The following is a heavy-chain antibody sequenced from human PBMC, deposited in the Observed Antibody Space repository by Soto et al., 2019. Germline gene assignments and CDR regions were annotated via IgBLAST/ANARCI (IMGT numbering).Heavy chain of an antibody. D-gene: IGHD5-18*01. CDR2: IYYSGST. V-gene: IGHV4-59*01. Sequence: SSETLSLTCTVSGGSISSYYWSWIRQPPGKGLEWIGYIYYSGSTNYNPSLKSRVTISVDTSKNQFSLKLSSVTAADTAVYYCARGNVDTAMVTAFDIWGQGTMVTVSS. CDR1: GGSISSYY. J-gene: IGHJ3*02. CDR3: ARGNVDTAMVTAFDI.